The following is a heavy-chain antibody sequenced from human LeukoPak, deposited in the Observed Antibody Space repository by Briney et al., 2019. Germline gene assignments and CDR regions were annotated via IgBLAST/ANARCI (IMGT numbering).Heavy chain of an antibody. D-gene: IGHD3-10*01. CDR2: IFHSGDT. Sequence: SETLSLTCTVSGYSISSGYYWGWIRQPPGKGLEWIGNIFHSGDTQYNPSLQSRVTLSVDTSKNQFSLKLSSVTAADTAVYYCARVNTRLLWFGEYWFDPWGQGTLVTVSS. CDR1: GYSISSGYY. CDR3: ARVNTRLLWFGEYWFDP. V-gene: IGHV4-38-2*02. J-gene: IGHJ5*02.